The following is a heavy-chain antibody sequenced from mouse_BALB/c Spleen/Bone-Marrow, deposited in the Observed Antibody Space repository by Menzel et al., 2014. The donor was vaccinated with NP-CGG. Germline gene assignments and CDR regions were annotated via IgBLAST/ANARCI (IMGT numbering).Heavy chain of an antibody. CDR1: GYAFTDYL. CDR3: ARYDGYFDY. D-gene: IGHD2-3*01. J-gene: IGHJ2*01. Sequence: QVQLKESGAELVRPGTSVKVSCKASGYAFTDYLMEWLKQRPGQGLEWIGVINPGSGSTNYNEKFKDKATLTADKSSSTAYMQLSSLTSDDSAVYFCARYDGYFDYWGQGTISHSLL. CDR2: INPGSGST. V-gene: IGHV1-54*01.